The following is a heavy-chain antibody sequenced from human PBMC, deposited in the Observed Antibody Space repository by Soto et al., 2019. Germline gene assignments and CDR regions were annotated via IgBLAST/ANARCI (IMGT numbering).Heavy chain of an antibody. CDR3: AREVPATGFDY. Sequence: QVQLQESGPGLVKPSQTLSLTCTVSGGSISSGGYYWSWIRQHPGKGLEWIGYIYYSGSTYYNPSLQSRVTTSVDTSKNQFSLKLSAGTAADTAVSYCAREVPATGFDYWGQGTLVTVSS. CDR1: GGSISSGGYY. V-gene: IGHV4-31*03. J-gene: IGHJ4*02. D-gene: IGHD2-2*01. CDR2: IYYSGST.